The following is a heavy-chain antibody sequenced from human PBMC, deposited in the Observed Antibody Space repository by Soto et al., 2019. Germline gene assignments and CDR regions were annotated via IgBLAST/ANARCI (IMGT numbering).Heavy chain of an antibody. CDR2: IIPIFGTA. CDR3: ARDLVVVAQRYNWFDP. V-gene: IGHV1-69*13. D-gene: IGHD2-15*01. J-gene: IGHJ5*02. Sequence: ASVKVSCKASGGTFSSYAISWVRQAPGQGLEWMGGIIPIFGTANYAQKFQGRVTITADESTSTAYMELSSLRSEDTAVYYCARDLVVVAQRYNWFDPWGQGTLVTVSS. CDR1: GGTFSSYA.